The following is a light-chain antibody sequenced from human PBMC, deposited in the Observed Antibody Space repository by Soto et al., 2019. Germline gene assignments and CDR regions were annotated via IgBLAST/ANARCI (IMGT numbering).Light chain of an antibody. CDR3: QQYIKWPWT. V-gene: IGKV3-15*01. Sequence: EIVMTQSPATLSVSPGERATLSCRASQSVSSNLAWYQQKPGQAPRLLIYDASTRATGIPARFSGSGSGTEFTLTISSLQSEDFAVYYCQQYIKWPWTFGQGTKVEIK. CDR1: QSVSSN. J-gene: IGKJ1*01. CDR2: DAS.